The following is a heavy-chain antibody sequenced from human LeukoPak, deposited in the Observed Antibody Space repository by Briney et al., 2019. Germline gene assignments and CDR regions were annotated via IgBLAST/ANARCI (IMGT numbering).Heavy chain of an antibody. CDR2: ISYDGSNK. D-gene: IGHD4-17*01. V-gene: IGHV3-30*18. J-gene: IGHJ4*02. Sequence: GGSLRLSCAASGFTFSSYGMHWVRQAPGKGLEWVAVISYDGSNKYYADSVKGRFTISRDNSKNTLYLQMNSLRAEDTAVYCCAKDYGDYSEGVDYWGQGTLVTVSS. CDR3: AKDYGDYSEGVDY. CDR1: GFTFSSYG.